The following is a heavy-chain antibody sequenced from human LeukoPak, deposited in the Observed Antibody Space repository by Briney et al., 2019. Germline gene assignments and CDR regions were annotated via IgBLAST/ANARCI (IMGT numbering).Heavy chain of an antibody. J-gene: IGHJ6*02. V-gene: IGHV3-30*18. Sequence: GRSLRLSCAASGFTFSSYGMHWVRQAPGKGLEWVAVISYDGSNKYYADSVKGRFTISRDNSKNTLYLQMNSLRAEDTAVYYCAKIPVGMDVWGQGTTVTVSS. CDR1: GFTFSSYG. CDR2: ISYDGSNK. CDR3: AKIPVGMDV.